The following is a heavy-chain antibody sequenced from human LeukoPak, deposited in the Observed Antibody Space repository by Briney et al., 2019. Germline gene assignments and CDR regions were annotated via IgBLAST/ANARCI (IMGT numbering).Heavy chain of an antibody. CDR1: GFTFSSYA. J-gene: IGHJ4*02. V-gene: IGHV3-23*01. Sequence: GGSLRLSCAASGFTFSSYAMSWVRQAPGKGLEWVSAISGSGGSTYYADSVKGRFTISRDNSKNTLYLQMNSLRAEDTAVYYCARDHTYYDFWSGYYNLCYFDYWGQGTLVTVSS. CDR3: ARDHTYYDFWSGYYNLCYFDY. D-gene: IGHD3-3*01. CDR2: ISGSGGST.